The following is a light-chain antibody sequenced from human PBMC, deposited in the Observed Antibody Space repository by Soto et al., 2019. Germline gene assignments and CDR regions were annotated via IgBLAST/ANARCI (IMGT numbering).Light chain of an antibody. CDR3: GTWDSSLSAVV. Sequence: QSVLTQPPSVSVAPGQKVTISCSGSSSNIGNNYVSWYQQLPGTASKLLIYDNNKRPSGIPDRFSGSKSGTSATLGITGLQTGDEADYYCGTWDSSLSAVVFGGGTKLTVL. J-gene: IGLJ2*01. V-gene: IGLV1-51*01. CDR1: SSNIGNNY. CDR2: DNN.